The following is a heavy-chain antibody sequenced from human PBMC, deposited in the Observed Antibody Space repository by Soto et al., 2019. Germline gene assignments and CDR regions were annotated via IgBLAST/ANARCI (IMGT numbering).Heavy chain of an antibody. J-gene: IGHJ5*02. Sequence: QVQLVQSGAEVKKPGSSVKVSCKASGGTFSSYPISWVRQAPGQGLEWMGRIIPILGIANYAQKFQGRVTITADKATSTAYMELSSLRSEDTAVYYCARDCSSTSCYAYPWGQGTLVTVSS. V-gene: IGHV1-69*04. D-gene: IGHD2-2*01. CDR2: IIPILGIA. CDR3: ARDCSSTSCYAYP. CDR1: GGTFSSYP.